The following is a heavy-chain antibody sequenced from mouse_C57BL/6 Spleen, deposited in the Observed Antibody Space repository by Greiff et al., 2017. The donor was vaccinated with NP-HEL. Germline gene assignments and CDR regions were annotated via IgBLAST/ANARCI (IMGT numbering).Heavy chain of an antibody. D-gene: IGHD2-3*01. Sequence: VQLKESGTVLARPGASVEMSCKTSGYTFTSYWMHWLKQRPGQGLDWIGAIYPGNSDTSYNQKFKGKAKLTAVTSASAAYMELSSLTNEDSAVYYCTRGIYDGYLYAMDYWGQGTSVTVSS. CDR3: TRGIYDGYLYAMDY. J-gene: IGHJ4*01. V-gene: IGHV1-5*01. CDR1: GYTFTSYW. CDR2: IYPGNSDT.